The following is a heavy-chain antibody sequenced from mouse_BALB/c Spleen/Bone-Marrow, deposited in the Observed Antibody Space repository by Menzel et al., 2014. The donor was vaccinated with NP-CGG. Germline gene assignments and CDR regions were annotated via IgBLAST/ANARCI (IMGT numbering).Heavy chain of an antibody. D-gene: IGHD4-1*01. J-gene: IGHJ1*01. CDR1: GFNIKDTY. CDR2: IDPANGNT. CDR3: ARWGKLGRGYFDV. Sequence: EVQLVESGAEPVKPGASVKLSCTASGFNIKDTYMHWGKRRPEQGLEGIGRIDPANGNTKYDPKFQGKATITADTSSNTAYLQLSSLTSEDTAVYYCARWGKLGRGYFDVWGAGTTVTVSS. V-gene: IGHV14-3*02.